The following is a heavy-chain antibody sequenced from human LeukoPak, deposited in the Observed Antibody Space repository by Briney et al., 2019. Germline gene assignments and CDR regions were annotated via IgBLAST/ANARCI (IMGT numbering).Heavy chain of an antibody. J-gene: IGHJ4*02. D-gene: IGHD1-26*01. V-gene: IGHV5-51*01. CDR1: EYSFATYW. Sequence: GESLKISCQGSEYSFATYWVAWLRQMPGKGLEWMGIIYPSDSDTRYSPSFQGQVTISADKSIKTAYLQWSSLKASDTAMYYCARPLQGIVGATGFDYWGQGTLVTVSS. CDR2: IYPSDSDT. CDR3: ARPLQGIVGATGFDY.